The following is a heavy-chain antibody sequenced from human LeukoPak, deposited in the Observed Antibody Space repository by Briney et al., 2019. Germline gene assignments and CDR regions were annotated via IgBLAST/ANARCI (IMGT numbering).Heavy chain of an antibody. CDR2: INTDGRTI. J-gene: IGHJ4*02. Sequence: PGGSLRLSCAASGFTFSRYWMHWVRQAPGKGLVWVSRINTDGRTITYADSVKGRFTISRDNAKNTLYLQMNSLRAEDTAVYYCARDLFYCSSTSCYQPFDYWGQGTLVTVSS. CDR3: ARDLFYCSSTSCYQPFDY. V-gene: IGHV3-74*01. D-gene: IGHD2-2*01. CDR1: GFTFSRYW.